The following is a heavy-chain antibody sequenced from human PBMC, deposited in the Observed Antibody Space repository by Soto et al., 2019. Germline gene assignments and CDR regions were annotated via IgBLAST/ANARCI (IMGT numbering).Heavy chain of an antibody. CDR1: GGTFSSYA. Sequence: VASVKVSCKDSGGTFSSYAISCVLQSPLQWLDWMGGIIPIFGTANYAQKFQGRVTITADESTSTAYMEVSSLRSEDTAVYYCAREGSITMVRGVIRNYYYYGMDVWGQGTTVTVSS. J-gene: IGHJ6*02. D-gene: IGHD3-10*01. CDR3: AREGSITMVRGVIRNYYYYGMDV. V-gene: IGHV1-69*13. CDR2: IIPIFGTA.